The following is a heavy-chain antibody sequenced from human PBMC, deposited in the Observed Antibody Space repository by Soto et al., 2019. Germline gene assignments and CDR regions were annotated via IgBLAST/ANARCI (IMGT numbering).Heavy chain of an antibody. CDR2: ISSSSSYT. D-gene: IGHD3-22*01. V-gene: IGHV3-11*05. CDR3: ARDTKSGYDSSGYYYGGYYYGMDV. Sequence: GGSLRLSCAASGFTFSDYYMSWIRQAPGKGLEWVSYISSSSSYTNCADSVKGRFTISRDNAKNSLYLQMSSLRAEDTAVYYCARDTKSGYDSSGYYYGGYYYGMDVWGQGTTVTVSS. CDR1: GFTFSDYY. J-gene: IGHJ6*02.